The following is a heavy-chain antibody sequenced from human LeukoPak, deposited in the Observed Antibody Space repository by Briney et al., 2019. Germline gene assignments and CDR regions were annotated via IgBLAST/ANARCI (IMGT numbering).Heavy chain of an antibody. D-gene: IGHD4-17*01. J-gene: IGHJ5*02. V-gene: IGHV4-39*02. CDR2: IYYSGST. CDR3: ARDYGDYVKWFDP. Sequence: PSETLSLICTVSGGSISSSSYYWGWIRQPPGKGLEWIGSIYYSGSTYYNPSLKSRGTIFVDTSKNQFSLKLSSVTAADTAVYYCARDYGDYVKWFDPWGQGTLVTVSS. CDR1: GGSISSSSYY.